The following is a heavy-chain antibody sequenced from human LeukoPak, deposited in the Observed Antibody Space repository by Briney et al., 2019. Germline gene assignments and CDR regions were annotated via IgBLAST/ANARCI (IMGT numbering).Heavy chain of an antibody. CDR1: GGSISSYY. J-gene: IGHJ4*02. CDR2: ICTSGST. Sequence: SETLSLTCTVSGGSISSYYWSWIRQPAGKGLEWIGRICTSGSTNYNPSLKSRVTMSVDTSKNQFSLKLSSVTAADTAVYYCARGRPLWFGELSANNFDYWGQGTLVTVSS. CDR3: ARGRPLWFGELSANNFDY. V-gene: IGHV4-4*07. D-gene: IGHD3-10*01.